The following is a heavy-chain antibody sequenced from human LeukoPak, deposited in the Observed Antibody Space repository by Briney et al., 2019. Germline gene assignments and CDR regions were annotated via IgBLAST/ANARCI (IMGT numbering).Heavy chain of an antibody. Sequence: SETLSLTCAVSGYSISSGYYWGWFRQPPGKGLEWIGCMYHSGSTYYNPSLKSRVTISVDTSKNQFSLKLSSVTAADTAVYYCARQGGSSSPHYYYYMDVCGKGTTVTVSS. CDR3: ARQGGSSSPHYYYYMDV. CDR1: GYSISSGYY. V-gene: IGHV4-38-2*01. CDR2: MYHSGST. J-gene: IGHJ6*03. D-gene: IGHD6-13*01.